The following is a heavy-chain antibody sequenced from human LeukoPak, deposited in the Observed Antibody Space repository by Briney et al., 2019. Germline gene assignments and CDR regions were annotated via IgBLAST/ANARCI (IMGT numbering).Heavy chain of an antibody. CDR1: GYSFTSNG. CDR2: ISGYNGNT. Sequence: ASVKVSCKSSGYSFTSNGITWVRQAPGQGTEWMGWISGYNGNTNYARNFQGRVTMTTDTSTTTAYMELRSLRSDDTAVYYCATDIHPGLGSGAACCFDYWGQGTLVTVSS. V-gene: IGHV1-18*01. J-gene: IGHJ4*02. CDR3: ATDIHPGLGSGAACCFDY. D-gene: IGHD2-15*01.